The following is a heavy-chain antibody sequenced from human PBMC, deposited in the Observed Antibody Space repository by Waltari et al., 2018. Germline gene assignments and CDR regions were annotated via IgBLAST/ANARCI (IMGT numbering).Heavy chain of an antibody. CDR2: VAYSGSSA. CDR1: GFTFIAHA. CDR3: ARDLGCKTCGGSRGYFFYHGMDV. V-gene: IGHV3-23*01. Sequence: EEQLLDSGGGLVQPGGSLRLSCVASGFTFIAHAMNWIRQAPGKVLEWVSSVAYSGSSAWYADSVKGRFTISRDNSKNTVFLQMKSLRAEDTATYFCARDLGCKTCGGSRGYFFYHGMDVWGQGTTVTVSS. D-gene: IGHD5-18*01. J-gene: IGHJ6*02.